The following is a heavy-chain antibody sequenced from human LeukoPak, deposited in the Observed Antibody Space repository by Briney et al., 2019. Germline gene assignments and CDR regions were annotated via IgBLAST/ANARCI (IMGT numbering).Heavy chain of an antibody. CDR3: ARGPHSSGWYVCDS. CDR2: IYSSGSA. CDR1: GGSISSYY. Sequence: SETLSLTCIVSGGSISSYYWSWIRQPAGKGLEWIGRIYSSGSANYNPSLKSRVTMSVDTSKNQFSLRLSSVTAADTAVYYCARGPHSSGWYVCDSWGQGTLVTVSS. D-gene: IGHD6-19*01. V-gene: IGHV4-4*07. J-gene: IGHJ4*02.